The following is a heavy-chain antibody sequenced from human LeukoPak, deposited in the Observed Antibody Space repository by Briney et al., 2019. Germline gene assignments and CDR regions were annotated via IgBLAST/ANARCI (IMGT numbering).Heavy chain of an antibody. J-gene: IGHJ4*02. CDR1: GGTFSSYA. CDR3: ARDYYGSGSYIDY. CDR2: IIPIFGTA. Sequence: SVKVSCKASGGTFSSYAISWVRQAPGQGLEWMGGIIPIFGTANYAQKFQGRVTITADESTSTAYMELSSLRSEDTAVYYYARDYYGSGSYIDYWGQGTLVTVSS. D-gene: IGHD3-10*01. V-gene: IGHV1-69*13.